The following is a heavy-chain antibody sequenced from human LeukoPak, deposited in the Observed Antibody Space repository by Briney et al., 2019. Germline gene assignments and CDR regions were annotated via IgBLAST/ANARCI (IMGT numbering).Heavy chain of an antibody. CDR3: ARDLGYGDLEQANHYFDY. V-gene: IGHV4-34*01. J-gene: IGHJ4*02. Sequence: SETLSLTCAVYGGPFSGYYWSWIRQPPGKGLEWIGEINHSGSTNYNPSLKSRVTISVDTSKNQFSLKLSSVTAADTAVYYCARDLGYGDLEQANHYFDYWGQGTLVTVSS. CDR2: INHSGST. D-gene: IGHD4-17*01. CDR1: GGPFSGYY.